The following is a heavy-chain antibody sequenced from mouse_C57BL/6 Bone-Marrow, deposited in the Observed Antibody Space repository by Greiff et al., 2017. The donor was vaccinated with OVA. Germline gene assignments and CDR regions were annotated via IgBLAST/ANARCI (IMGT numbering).Heavy chain of an antibody. Sequence: QVQLQQPGAELVMPGASVKLSCKASGYTFTSYWMHWVKQRPGQGLEWIGEIDPSASYTNYNQKFKGKSTLTVDKSSSTAYMQLSSLTSEDSAVYYCARLLLRYQWYFDVWGTGTTVTVSS. CDR1: GYTFTSYW. J-gene: IGHJ1*03. CDR3: ARLLLRYQWYFDV. CDR2: IDPSASYT. V-gene: IGHV1-69*01. D-gene: IGHD1-1*01.